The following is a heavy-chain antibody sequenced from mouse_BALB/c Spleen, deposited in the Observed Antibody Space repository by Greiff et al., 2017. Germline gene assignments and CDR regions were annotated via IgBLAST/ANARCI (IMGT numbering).Heavy chain of an antibody. D-gene: IGHD1-1*01. CDR1: GFTFSSYA. CDR2: ISSGGST. CDR3: ARGEGNYYGSSYYFDY. Sequence: DVKLVESGGGLVKPGGSLKLSCAASGFTFSSYAMSWVRQTPEKRLEWVASISSGGSTYYPDSVKGRFTISRDNARNILYLQMSSLRSEDTAMYYCARGEGNYYGSSYYFDYWGQGTTLTVSS. J-gene: IGHJ2*01. V-gene: IGHV5-6-5*01.